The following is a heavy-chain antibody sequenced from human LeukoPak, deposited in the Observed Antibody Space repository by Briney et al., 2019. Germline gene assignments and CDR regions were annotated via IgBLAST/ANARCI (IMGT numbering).Heavy chain of an antibody. J-gene: IGHJ4*02. D-gene: IGHD3-22*01. V-gene: IGHV1-69*05. CDR2: IIPIFGTA. Sequence: ASVKVSCKASGGTFSSYAISWVRQAPGQGLEWMGRIIPIFGTANYAQKFQGRGTITTDESTSTAYMELSSLRSEDTAVYYCATQRGDSSGYYGGYWGQGTLVTVSS. CDR3: ATQRGDSSGYYGGY. CDR1: GGTFSSYA.